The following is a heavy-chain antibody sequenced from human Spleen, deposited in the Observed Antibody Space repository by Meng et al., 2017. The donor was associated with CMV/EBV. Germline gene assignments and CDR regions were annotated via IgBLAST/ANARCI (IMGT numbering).Heavy chain of an antibody. CDR2: ISAYNGNT. D-gene: IGHD2-2*01. CDR3: ARVDFGYCSSTSCYSLNWFDP. CDR1: GYTFTSYG. V-gene: IGHV1-18*01. Sequence: VKVSCKASGYTFTSYGISWVRQAPGQGLEWMGWISAYNGNTNYAQKLQGRVTMTTDTSTSTAYMELRSLRSDDTAVYYCARVDFGYCSSTSCYSLNWFDPWGQGTLVTVSS. J-gene: IGHJ5*02.